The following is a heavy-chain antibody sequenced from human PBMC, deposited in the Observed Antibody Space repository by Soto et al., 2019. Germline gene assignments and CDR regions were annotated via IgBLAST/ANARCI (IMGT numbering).Heavy chain of an antibody. J-gene: IGHJ4*02. CDR2: IYYSGST. V-gene: IGHV4-31*03. Sequence: TLTLTGTVSGGSLSSLCSYWSWNRQHPGKGLEWIGYIYYSGSTYYNPSLKSRVTISVDTSKNQCSLKLRSVTAAVTAVYYCARGLWLGTLMGGYFDYWGQGTLVTVSS. D-gene: IGHD3-10*01. CDR3: ARGLWLGTLMGGYFDY. CDR1: GGSLSSLCSY.